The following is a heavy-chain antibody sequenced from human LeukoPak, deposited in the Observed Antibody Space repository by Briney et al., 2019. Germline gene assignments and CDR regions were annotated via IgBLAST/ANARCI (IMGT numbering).Heavy chain of an antibody. J-gene: IGHJ4*02. CDR1: GFTFSDYA. CDR2: ISGGSSGST. V-gene: IGHV3-23*01. CDR3: ARVTYGSGTYGAFDY. Sequence: GGPLRLSCAASGFTFSDYAMSWVRQAPGKGLEWLSVISGGSSGSTYYADSGAGRFTVSRDNSKNTVDLQMNSLRAEDTAVYYCARVTYGSGTYGAFDYWGQGTLVTVSS. D-gene: IGHD3-10*01.